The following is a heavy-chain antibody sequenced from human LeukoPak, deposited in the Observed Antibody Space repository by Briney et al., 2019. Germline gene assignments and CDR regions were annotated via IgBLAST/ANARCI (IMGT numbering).Heavy chain of an antibody. CDR3: ARREILDY. D-gene: IGHD1-26*01. J-gene: IGHJ4*02. Sequence: GGSLRLSCAASGFTFSSYWVSWVRQAPGKGLEWVANIKQDGSEKYYVDSVKGRFTISRDNAKNSLYLQMNSLRAEDTAVYYCARREILDYWGQGILVTVSS. V-gene: IGHV3-7*03. CDR2: IKQDGSEK. CDR1: GFTFSSYW.